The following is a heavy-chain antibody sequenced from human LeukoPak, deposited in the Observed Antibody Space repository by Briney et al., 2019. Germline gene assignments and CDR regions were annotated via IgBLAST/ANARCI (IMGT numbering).Heavy chain of an antibody. Sequence: SETLSLTCTVSGASISSSSSYWGWIRQPPGRGLEWIGTIYYSGTAYYNPSLKSRVTISVDTSKNQFSLRLSSVTAADTAVYYCASSHVTIGAAGPDSWFDPWGQGTLVTVSS. J-gene: IGHJ5*02. CDR1: GASISSSSSY. CDR2: IYYSGTA. CDR3: ASSHVTIGAAGPDSWFDP. D-gene: IGHD6-13*01. V-gene: IGHV4-39*01.